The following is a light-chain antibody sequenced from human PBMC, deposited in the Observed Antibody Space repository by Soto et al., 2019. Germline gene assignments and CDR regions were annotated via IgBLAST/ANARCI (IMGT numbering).Light chain of an antibody. J-gene: IGKJ4*01. Sequence: EIVLRQSPATLSVSPGERATLSCRASQSLSSNLAWYQQKVGQPPRRLIYAASTRATGIPARFTGSESGTEFTLTITSLQSEDFAVYYCQQYRNSPVTFGGGTKVEI. CDR1: QSLSSN. V-gene: IGKV3-15*01. CDR3: QQYRNSPVT. CDR2: AAS.